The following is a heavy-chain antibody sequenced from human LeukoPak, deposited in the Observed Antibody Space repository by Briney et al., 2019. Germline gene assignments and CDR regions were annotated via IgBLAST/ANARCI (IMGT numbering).Heavy chain of an antibody. J-gene: IGHJ4*02. CDR1: GGSISSYY. CDR3: AGGGGAPPPFDY. V-gene: IGHV4-59*01. D-gene: IGHD2-15*01. CDR2: IYYSGST. Sequence: SETLSLTCTVSGGSISSYYWSWIRQPPGKGLEWIGYIYYSGSTNYNPSLKSRVTISVDTSKNQFSLKLSSVTAADTAVYYCAGGGGAPPPFDYWGQGTLVTVSS.